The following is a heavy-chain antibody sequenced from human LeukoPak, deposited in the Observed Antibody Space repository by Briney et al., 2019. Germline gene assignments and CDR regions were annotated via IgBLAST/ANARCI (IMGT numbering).Heavy chain of an antibody. D-gene: IGHD3-10*01. CDR3: ATALNITMVRGVVDAFDI. Sequence: GASVKVSCKISGYTLTELSMHWVRQAPGKGLEWMGGFDPEDGETIYAQKFQGRVTMTEDTSTDTAYMELSSLRSEDTAVYYCATALNITMVRGVVDAFDIWGQGTMVTVSS. J-gene: IGHJ3*02. CDR2: FDPEDGET. V-gene: IGHV1-24*01. CDR1: GYTLTELS.